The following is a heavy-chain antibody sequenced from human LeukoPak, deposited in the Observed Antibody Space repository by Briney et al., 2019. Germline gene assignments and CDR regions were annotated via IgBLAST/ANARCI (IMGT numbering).Heavy chain of an antibody. Sequence: GGSLRLSCAASGFTFSSYGMHWVRQAPGKGLEWVAVIWYDGSNKYYADSVKGRFTISRDNSKNTLYLQMNSLRAEDTAVYYCARDLRQLGITDYWGQGTLVTVSS. V-gene: IGHV3-33*01. CDR3: ARDLRQLGITDY. CDR2: IWYDGSNK. CDR1: GFTFSSYG. J-gene: IGHJ4*02. D-gene: IGHD6-13*01.